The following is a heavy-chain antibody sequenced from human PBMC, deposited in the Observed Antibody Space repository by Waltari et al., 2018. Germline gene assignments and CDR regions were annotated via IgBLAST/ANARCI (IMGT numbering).Heavy chain of an antibody. V-gene: IGHV1-8*02. CDR2: INPKSGNT. CDR3: ARVHYDFWSGYYI. J-gene: IGHJ4*02. CDR1: GSPFSDYD. Sequence: QMQLVQSGAAVNKPGASVKVSCTASGSPFSDYDLNWVRQATGHGLEWMGWINPKSGNTVSAQNFQDRVTITRDPSTSTVYMELSSLRSDDAAVYYCARVHYDFWSGYYIWGQGTLVTVPS. D-gene: IGHD3-3*01.